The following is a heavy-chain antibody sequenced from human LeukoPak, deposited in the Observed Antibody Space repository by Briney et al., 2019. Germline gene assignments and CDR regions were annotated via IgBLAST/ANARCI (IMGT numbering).Heavy chain of an antibody. CDR1: GGSISSSNYY. Sequence: PSETLSLTSTVSGGSISSSNYYWGWIRQPPGKGLEWIGSMYYSGSTYYNPSLKSRVTISVDTPNNQFSLKLNSVTAADTAVYYCARHFLDTYGPTAYWDQGTLVTVSS. CDR3: ARHFLDTYGPTAY. D-gene: IGHD5-18*01. J-gene: IGHJ4*02. CDR2: MYYSGST. V-gene: IGHV4-39*01.